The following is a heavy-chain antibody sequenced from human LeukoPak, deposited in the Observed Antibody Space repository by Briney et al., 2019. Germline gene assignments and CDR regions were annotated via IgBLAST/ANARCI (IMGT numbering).Heavy chain of an antibody. Sequence: ASVKVSCKASGYTVTGYYMHWVRQAPGQGLEGMGWINPNSGVTNYAQKFPGRVTMTSDTSISTAYMELSRLRSDDTAVYYCARDQEGSGSFDYWGQGTLVTVSS. CDR1: GYTVTGYY. V-gene: IGHV1-2*02. D-gene: IGHD5-12*01. CDR3: ARDQEGSGSFDY. CDR2: INPNSGVT. J-gene: IGHJ4*02.